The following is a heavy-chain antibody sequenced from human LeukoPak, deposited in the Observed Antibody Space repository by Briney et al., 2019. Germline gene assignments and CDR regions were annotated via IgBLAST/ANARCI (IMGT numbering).Heavy chain of an antibody. V-gene: IGHV3-7*01. CDR3: ARDSSYLPDY. D-gene: IGHD2-2*01. Sequence: GGSLRLSCAVSGFTFSGFWMSWSRQAPGKGLEWVASINSDGSEGYYADVVKGRFTISRDNAKNSLYLQINSLRAEDTAAYYCARDSSYLPDYWGQGTLVTVSS. CDR2: INSDGSEG. J-gene: IGHJ4*02. CDR1: GFTFSGFW.